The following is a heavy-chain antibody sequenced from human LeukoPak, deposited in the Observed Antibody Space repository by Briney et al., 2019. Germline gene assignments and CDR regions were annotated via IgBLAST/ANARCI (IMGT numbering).Heavy chain of an antibody. CDR3: ARVGSGSFDY. CDR1: GDSVSRTSYYY. J-gene: IGHJ4*02. Sequence: TSETLSLTCIVSGDSVSRTSYYYWSWIRQPPGKGLEWLGNIYSSGSANYNPSLKSRVTMSVDTSNNQFSLKLSSVTAADSAVYYCARVGSGSFDYWGQGTLVTVSS. D-gene: IGHD6-19*01. V-gene: IGHV4-61*01. CDR2: IYSSGSA.